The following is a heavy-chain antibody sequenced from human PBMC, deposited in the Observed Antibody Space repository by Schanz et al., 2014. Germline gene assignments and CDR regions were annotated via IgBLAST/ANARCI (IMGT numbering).Heavy chain of an antibody. V-gene: IGHV3-48*03. Sequence: EVQLVESGGGLVQPGGSVRLSCAVSGFTFSSYAMSWVRQAPGKGLEWVLYISSDNNYAYYADSMRGRFTISRDNAKNSLYLQMNSLRAEDTAVYYCARDGAGRAPDAFDIWGQGTMVTVSS. CDR1: GFTFSSYA. CDR3: ARDGAGRAPDAFDI. J-gene: IGHJ3*02. D-gene: IGHD1-26*01. CDR2: ISSDNNYA.